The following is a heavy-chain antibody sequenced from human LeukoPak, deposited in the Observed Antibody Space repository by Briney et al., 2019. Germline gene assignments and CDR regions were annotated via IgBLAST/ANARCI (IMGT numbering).Heavy chain of an antibody. J-gene: IGHJ3*02. CDR3: ARDLGPHAFDI. V-gene: IGHV3-30*03. CDR2: ISYDGSNK. D-gene: IGHD3-16*01. CDR1: GFTFSSYD. Sequence: GGSLRLSCAASGFTFSSYDMHWVRQAPGKGLEWVALISYDGSNKYYADSVKGRFTISRDNSKNTLYLQMNSLRAEDTAVYYCARDLGPHAFDIWGQGTMVTVSS.